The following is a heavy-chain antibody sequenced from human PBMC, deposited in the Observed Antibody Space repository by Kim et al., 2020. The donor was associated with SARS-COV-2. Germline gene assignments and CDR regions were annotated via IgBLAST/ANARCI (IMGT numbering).Heavy chain of an antibody. CDR3: ARDNQLWFGESFPDY. J-gene: IGHJ4*02. V-gene: IGHV3-74*01. CDR1: GFTFSSYW. CDR2: INSDGSST. D-gene: IGHD3-10*01. Sequence: GGSLRLSCAASGFTFSSYWMHWVRQAPGKGLVWVSRINSDGSSTSYADSVKGRFTISRDNAKNTLYLQMNSLRAEDTAVYYCARDNQLWFGESFPDYWGQGTLVTVSS.